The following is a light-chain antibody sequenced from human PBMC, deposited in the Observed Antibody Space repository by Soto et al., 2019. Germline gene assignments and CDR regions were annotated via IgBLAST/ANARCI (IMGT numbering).Light chain of an antibody. CDR1: QIISTW. CDR2: RAS. J-gene: IGKJ3*01. V-gene: IGKV1-5*03. CDR3: QHYETSSGT. Sequence: DIPLTQSPSSLSASVGDRVTITCRASQIISTWLAWYQQKSGEAPKLLIYRASNLASGVPSRFSASGSRTEFTLTISGLQPDDFSIYYCQHYETSSGTFGPGTKVDL.